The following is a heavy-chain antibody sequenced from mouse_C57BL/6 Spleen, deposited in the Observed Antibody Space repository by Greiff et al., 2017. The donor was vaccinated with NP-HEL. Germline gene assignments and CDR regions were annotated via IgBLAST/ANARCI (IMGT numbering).Heavy chain of an antibody. CDR2: IDPETGGT. CDR3: TRGVADWYFDV. J-gene: IGHJ1*03. Sequence: VQLQQSGAELVRPGASVTLSCKASGYTFTDYEMHWVKQTPVHGLEWIGAIDPETGGTAYNQKFKGKAILTADKSSSTAYMELRSLTSEDSAVYYCTRGVADWYFDVWGTGTTVTVSS. CDR1: GYTFTDYE. D-gene: IGHD1-1*02. V-gene: IGHV1-15*01.